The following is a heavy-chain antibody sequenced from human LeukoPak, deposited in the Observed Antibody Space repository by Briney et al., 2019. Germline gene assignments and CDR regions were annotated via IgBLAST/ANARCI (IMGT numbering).Heavy chain of an antibody. Sequence: ASVKVSCKASGGTFSSYAISWVRQAPGQGLEWMGGIIPIFGTANYAQKLQGRVTMTTDTSTSTAYMELRSLRSGDTAVYYCARVTDYWGQGTLVTVSS. V-gene: IGHV1-69*05. CDR3: ARVTDY. J-gene: IGHJ4*02. CDR2: IIPIFGTA. CDR1: GGTFSSYA.